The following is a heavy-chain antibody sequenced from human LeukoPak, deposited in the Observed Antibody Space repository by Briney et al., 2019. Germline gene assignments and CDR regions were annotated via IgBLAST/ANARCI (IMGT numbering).Heavy chain of an antibody. V-gene: IGHV1-18*01. J-gene: IGHJ4*02. CDR1: GYTFTSYG. D-gene: IGHD3-16*01. CDR3: ARDEAYVWGRSDHYFDY. Sequence: GASVKVSCKASGYTFTSYGISWVRQAPGQGLEWMGWISAYNGNTNYAQKLQGRVTMTTDTSTSTAYMELRSLRSDDTAVYYCARDEAYVWGRSDHYFDYWGQGTLVTVSS. CDR2: ISAYNGNT.